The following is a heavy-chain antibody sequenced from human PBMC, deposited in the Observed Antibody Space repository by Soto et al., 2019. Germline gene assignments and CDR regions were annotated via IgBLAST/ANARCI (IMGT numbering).Heavy chain of an antibody. J-gene: IGHJ6*02. CDR2: IKTDGSEK. CDR3: TRDGSPFALDV. CDR1: GFTFSSYW. Sequence: HPGGSLRLSCAASGFTFSSYWMSWVRQAPGKGLEWVANIKTDGSEKYYMDSVRGRFTTSRDNARKFFFLQMNSLTGADTAVYYCTRDGSPFALDVWGLGTSVTVSS. V-gene: IGHV3-7*03.